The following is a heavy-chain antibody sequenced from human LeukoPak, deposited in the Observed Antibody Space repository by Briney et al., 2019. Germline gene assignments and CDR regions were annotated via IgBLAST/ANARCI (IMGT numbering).Heavy chain of an antibody. J-gene: IGHJ6*03. CDR3: ARSLRGVRGVISRRAHYYYMDV. CDR1: GYTFTGYY. Sequence: ASVKVSCKASGYTFTGYYMHWVRQAPGQGLEWMGWMNPNSGNTGYAQKFQGRVTITRNTSISTAYMELSSLRSEDTAVYYCARSLRGVRGVISRRAHYYYMDVWGKGTTVTVSS. CDR2: MNPNSGNT. V-gene: IGHV1-8*03. D-gene: IGHD3-10*01.